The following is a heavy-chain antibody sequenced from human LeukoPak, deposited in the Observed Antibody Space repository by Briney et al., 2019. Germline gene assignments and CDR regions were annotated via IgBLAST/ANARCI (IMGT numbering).Heavy chain of an antibody. CDR2: IGGSGVPT. V-gene: IGHV3-23*01. D-gene: IGHD2-15*01. Sequence: QSGGSLRLSCAASGFTFSIYAMTWVRQAPGKGLEWVSAIGGSGVPTYYADSVKGRFTISRDNSKNTLYLQMNSLRADDTAVYYCAKDQRSYCSAGICKYVSHYFDYWGQGTLVTVSS. CDR3: AKDQRSYCSAGICKYVSHYFDY. J-gene: IGHJ4*02. CDR1: GFTFSIYA.